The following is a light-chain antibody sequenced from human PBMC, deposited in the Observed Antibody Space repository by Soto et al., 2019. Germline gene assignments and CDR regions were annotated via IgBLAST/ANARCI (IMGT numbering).Light chain of an antibody. CDR1: QSILYSSNNKNY. Sequence: DIVMSQTPDSLAVSLGERPTINCESSQSILYSSNNKNYLAWYRQKPGQPPKLLIYWASTRESGVPARFSGSGSGTDFTLTISSLQAEDVAVYYCQQYYSTPRTFGQGTKVDIK. CDR3: QQYYSTPRT. J-gene: IGKJ1*01. CDR2: WAS. V-gene: IGKV4-1*01.